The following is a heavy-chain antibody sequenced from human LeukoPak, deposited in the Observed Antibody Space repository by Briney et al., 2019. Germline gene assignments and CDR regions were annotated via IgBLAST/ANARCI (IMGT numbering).Heavy chain of an antibody. Sequence: GGPLRLSCAGSGFSFSNYWMAWVRQARGTGPEWVANMKQDGSARHYADSVKGRFTISRDNAQNSVYLQMNSLRAEDTAVYYCARDVVGSLDYWGLGTLVTVSS. D-gene: IGHD2-15*01. CDR2: MKQDGSAR. V-gene: IGHV3-7*01. CDR1: GFSFSNYW. CDR3: ARDVVGSLDY. J-gene: IGHJ4*02.